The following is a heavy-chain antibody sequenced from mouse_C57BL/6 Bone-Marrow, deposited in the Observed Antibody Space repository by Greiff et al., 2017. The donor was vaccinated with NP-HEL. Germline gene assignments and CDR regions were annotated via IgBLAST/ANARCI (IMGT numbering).Heavy chain of an antibody. Sequence: VQLQQPGAELVMPGASVKLSCKASGYTFTSYWMHWVKQRPGQGLEWIGEIDPSDSYTNYNQKFKGKSTLTVDKSSSTAYMQLSSLTSEDSAVYYCAGWDYGSSYWDYEGWGTGTTVT. J-gene: IGHJ1*03. CDR1: GYTFTSYW. V-gene: IGHV1-69*01. CDR3: AGWDYGSSYWDYEG. D-gene: IGHD1-1*01. CDR2: IDPSDSYT.